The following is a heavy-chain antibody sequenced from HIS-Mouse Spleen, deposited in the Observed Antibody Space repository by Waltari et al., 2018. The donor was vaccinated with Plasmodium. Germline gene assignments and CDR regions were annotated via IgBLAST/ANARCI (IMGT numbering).Heavy chain of an antibody. Sequence: QVQLQKSGPGLVKPSETLSLTCTVSGGSISSYYWSWIRQPPGKGLEWIGYIYYSGSTNYNPSLKSRVTISVDTSKNQFSLKLSSVTAADTAVYYCARRGLRIDTYWYFDLWGRGTLVTVSS. CDR3: ARRGLRIDTYWYFDL. CDR2: IYYSGST. J-gene: IGHJ2*01. V-gene: IGHV4-59*08. CDR1: GGSISSYY. D-gene: IGHD2-15*01.